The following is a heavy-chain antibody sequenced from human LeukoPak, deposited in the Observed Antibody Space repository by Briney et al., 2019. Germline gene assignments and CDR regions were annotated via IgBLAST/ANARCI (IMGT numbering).Heavy chain of an antibody. CDR1: GGSISSSNW. V-gene: IGHV4-4*02. J-gene: IGHJ4*02. CDR3: ARNQGQSVKYYYDSSGYYLDY. CDR2: IYHSGST. D-gene: IGHD3-22*01. Sequence: KTSETLSLTCAVSGGSISSSNWWSWVRQPPGKGLEWIGEIYHSGSTNYNPSLKSRVTISVDKSKNQFSLKLSSVTAADTAVYYCARNQGQSVKYYYDSSGYYLDYWGQGTLVTVSS.